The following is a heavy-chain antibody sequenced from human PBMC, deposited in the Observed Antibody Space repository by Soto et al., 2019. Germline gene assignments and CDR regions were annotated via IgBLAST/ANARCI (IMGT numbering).Heavy chain of an antibody. CDR2: ISWNSGSI. CDR3: AKALRRYYDSSGYYN. CDR1: GFTFDDYA. J-gene: IGHJ4*02. D-gene: IGHD3-22*01. V-gene: IGHV3-9*01. Sequence: GGSLRLSCAASGFTFDDYAMHWVRQAPGKGLEWVSGISWNSGSIGYADSVKGRFTISRDNAKNSLYLQMNSLRAEDTALYYCAKALRRYYDSSGYYNWGQGT.